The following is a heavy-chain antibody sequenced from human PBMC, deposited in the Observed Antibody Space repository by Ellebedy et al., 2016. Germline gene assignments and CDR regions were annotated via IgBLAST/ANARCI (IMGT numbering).Heavy chain of an antibody. CDR3: ASQEYSSSSGGSDV. CDR2: IYYSGST. Sequence: SETLSLTCTVSGGSISSSSYYWGWIRQPPGKGLEWIGSIYYSGSTYYNPSLKSRVTISVDTSKNQFSLKLSSVTAADTAVYYCASQEYSSSSGGSDVWGQGTTVTVSS. D-gene: IGHD6-6*01. J-gene: IGHJ6*02. CDR1: GGSISSSSYY. V-gene: IGHV4-39*01.